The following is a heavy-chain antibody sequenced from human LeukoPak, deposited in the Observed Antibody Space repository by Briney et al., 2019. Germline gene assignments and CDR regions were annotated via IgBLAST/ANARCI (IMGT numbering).Heavy chain of an antibody. Sequence: GGSLRLSCTDSGFSFSRYWMHWVRQAPGKGLVWVSRVNSDGSITDYADSVKGRFTISRDNSKNTLYLQMNSLRAEDTAVYYCATHNPHYYDSSGYPGRGFDYWGQGTLVTVSS. CDR3: ATHNPHYYDSSGYPGRGFDY. CDR2: VNSDGSIT. J-gene: IGHJ4*02. V-gene: IGHV3-74*01. D-gene: IGHD3-22*01. CDR1: GFSFSRYW.